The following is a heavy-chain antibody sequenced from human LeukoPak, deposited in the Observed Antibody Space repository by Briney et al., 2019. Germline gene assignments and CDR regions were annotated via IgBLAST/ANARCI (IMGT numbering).Heavy chain of an antibody. V-gene: IGHV1-69*05. CDR1: GGTFSSYA. Sequence: ASVKVSCKASGGTFSSYAISWVRQAPGQGLEWMGRIIPIFGTANYAQKFQGRVTITTDESTSTAYMELSSLRSEDTAAYYCARDGGARSSGYDHGGFDYWGQGTLVTVSS. CDR2: IIPIFGTA. D-gene: IGHD5-12*01. CDR3: ARDGGARSSGYDHGGFDY. J-gene: IGHJ4*02.